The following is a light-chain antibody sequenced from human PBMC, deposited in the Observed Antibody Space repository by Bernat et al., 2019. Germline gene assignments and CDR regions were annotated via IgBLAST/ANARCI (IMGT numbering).Light chain of an antibody. J-gene: IGKJ5*01. CDR1: QSVSSY. V-gene: IGKV3-11*01. Sequence: EIVLTQSPATLSLSPGERATLSCRASQSVSSYLAWYQQKPGQAPSLLIYDASNRATGIPARFNGSGSGTDFTLTISSLEPEDFAVYYCQQRSNWITFGQGTRLEI. CDR2: DAS. CDR3: QQRSNWIT.